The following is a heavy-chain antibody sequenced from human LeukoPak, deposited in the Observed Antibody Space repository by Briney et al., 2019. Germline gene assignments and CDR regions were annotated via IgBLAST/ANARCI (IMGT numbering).Heavy chain of an antibody. CDR2: IYYSGST. J-gene: IGHJ5*02. V-gene: IGHV4-39*07. CDR1: GGSISSSSYY. CDR3: ARALPLGYCSSTSCYTWFDP. Sequence: SETLSHTCTVSGGSISSSSYYWGWIRQPPGKGLEWIGSIYYSGSTYYNPSLKSRVTISVDTSKNQFSLKLSSVTAADTAVYYCARALPLGYCSSTSCYTWFDPWGQGTLVTVSS. D-gene: IGHD2-2*02.